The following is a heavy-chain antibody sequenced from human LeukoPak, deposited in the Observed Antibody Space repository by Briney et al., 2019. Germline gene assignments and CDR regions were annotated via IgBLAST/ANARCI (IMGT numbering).Heavy chain of an antibody. CDR3: ARVGREYSSSSPPDY. D-gene: IGHD6-6*01. CDR1: GFTFNDYA. J-gene: IGHJ4*02. CDR2: ISWDSGNT. V-gene: IGHV3-43D*03. Sequence: GGSLRLSCAASGFTFNDYAMHWVRQAPGKGLEWVSLISWDSGNTYYADSVKGRFTISRDNAKNTLYLQMNSLRVEDTAMYYCARVGREYSSSSPPDYWGQGTLVTVSS.